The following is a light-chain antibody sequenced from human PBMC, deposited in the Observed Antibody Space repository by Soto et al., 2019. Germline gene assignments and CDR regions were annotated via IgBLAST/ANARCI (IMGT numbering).Light chain of an antibody. CDR1: QSVQSY. CDR2: DAS. CDR3: QQRRTWPLT. J-gene: IGKJ4*01. Sequence: EVVLTQTPATLSLSPGERATLSCRASQSVQSYLVWYQQKPGQTPRLLIYDASNRATGIPARFSGSGSETDFNLTISSLEPEDFAVYYCQQRRTWPLTFGGGTRVEIK. V-gene: IGKV3-11*01.